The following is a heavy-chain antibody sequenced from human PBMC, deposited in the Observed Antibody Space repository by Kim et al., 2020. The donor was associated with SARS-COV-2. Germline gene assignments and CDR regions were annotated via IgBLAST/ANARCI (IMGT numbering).Heavy chain of an antibody. Sequence: PPPQSRVTISVDTSKNQFSLKLSSVTAADTAVYYCARVRDIVVVPAAIGYWGQGTLVTVSS. J-gene: IGHJ4*02. D-gene: IGHD2-2*01. V-gene: IGHV4-34*01. CDR3: ARVRDIVVVPAAIGY.